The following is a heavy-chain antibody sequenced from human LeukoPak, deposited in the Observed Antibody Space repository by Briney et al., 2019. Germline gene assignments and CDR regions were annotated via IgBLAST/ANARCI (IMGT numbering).Heavy chain of an antibody. J-gene: IGHJ5*02. D-gene: IGHD1-26*01. CDR1: GFTFSSYA. V-gene: IGHV3-23*01. CDR2: ISGSGGST. Sequence: GGSLRLSCAASGFTFSSYAMSWVRQAPGKGLEWVSAISGSGGSTYYAGSVKGRFTISRDNSKNTLYLQMNSLRTEDTAVYYCARGRYTSTNWFDPWGQGTLVTVSS. CDR3: ARGRYTSTNWFDP.